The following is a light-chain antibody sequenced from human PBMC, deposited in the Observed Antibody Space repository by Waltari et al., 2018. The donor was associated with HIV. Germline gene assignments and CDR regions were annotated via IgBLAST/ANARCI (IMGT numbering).Light chain of an antibody. Sequence: QSVLTQPPSVSGAPGQRVTVSCTGSSPNLGAGFDVHRYQQIPGTAPKLLIYANNNRPSGVPDRFSGSKSGATASLAITGLQPEDEADYYCQSYDSSFSGAVFGGGTKLTVL. CDR1: SPNLGAGFD. CDR3: QSYDSSFSGAV. V-gene: IGLV1-40*01. J-gene: IGLJ2*01. CDR2: ANN.